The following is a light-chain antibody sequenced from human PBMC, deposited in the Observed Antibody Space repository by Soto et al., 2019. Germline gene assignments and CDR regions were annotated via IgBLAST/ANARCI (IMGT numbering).Light chain of an antibody. CDR2: DVS. V-gene: IGLV2-14*01. Sequence: QSALTQPASVSGSPGQSITISCTGTSSDVGGYNYVSWYQQHPGKAPKLMIYDVSNRPSGISNRFSGSKSVNTASLTISGLQAEDEADYYCSSDTSSDTVVFGGGTKLTVL. CDR3: SSDTSSDTVV. CDR1: SSDVGGYNY. J-gene: IGLJ2*01.